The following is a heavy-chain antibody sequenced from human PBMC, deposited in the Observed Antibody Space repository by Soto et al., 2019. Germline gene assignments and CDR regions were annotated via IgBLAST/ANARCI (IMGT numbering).Heavy chain of an antibody. CDR1: GFTFSSYG. V-gene: IGHV3-33*01. Sequence: QVQLVESGGGVVQPGRSLRLSCAASGFTFSSYGMHWVRQAPGKGLEWVAVIWYDGSNKYYADSVKGRFTISRDNSKNTLYLQMNSLRAEDTAVYYCARDPVVGSEYFQHWGKGTLVTVSS. D-gene: IGHD1-26*01. J-gene: IGHJ1*01. CDR3: ARDPVVGSEYFQH. CDR2: IWYDGSNK.